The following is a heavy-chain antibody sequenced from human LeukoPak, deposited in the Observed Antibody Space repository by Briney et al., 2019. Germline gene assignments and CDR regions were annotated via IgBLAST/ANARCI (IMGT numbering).Heavy chain of an antibody. CDR3: ARGQLELNIAAFDI. Sequence: GGSLRLSCAASGFTFSIYWMHWVRQAPGEGLVWVSRINGDGRTATYADSVKGRFTISRDNAKNSLYLQMNSLRAEDTALYYCARGQLELNIAAFDIWGQGTMVTVSS. J-gene: IGHJ3*02. CDR2: INGDGRTA. D-gene: IGHD6-6*01. CDR1: GFTFSIYW. V-gene: IGHV3-74*01.